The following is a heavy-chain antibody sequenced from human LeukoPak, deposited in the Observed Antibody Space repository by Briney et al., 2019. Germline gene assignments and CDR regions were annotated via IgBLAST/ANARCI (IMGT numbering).Heavy chain of an antibody. CDR1: GGSISSGGYS. CDR3: ASGPLAAAVPFDY. CDR2: IYHSGST. J-gene: IGHJ4*02. V-gene: IGHV4-30-2*01. D-gene: IGHD6-13*01. Sequence: SETLSLTCAVSGGSISSGGYSWSWIRQPPGKGLEWIGYIYHSGSTYYNPSLKSRVTISVDTSKNQFSLKLSSVTAADAAVYYCASGPLAAAVPFDYWGQGTLVTVSS.